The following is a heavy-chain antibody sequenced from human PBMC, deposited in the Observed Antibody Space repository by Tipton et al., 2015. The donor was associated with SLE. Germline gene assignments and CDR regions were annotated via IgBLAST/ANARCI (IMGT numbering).Heavy chain of an antibody. CDR2: ISSSSTYT. CDR3: ARALSGGSVFDI. Sequence: SLRLSCAASGFTFSDYYMSWIRQAPGQGLEWVSYISSSSTYTNYADSVKGRFTISRDNAKNSLYLQMNSLRAEDTAVYYCARALSGGSVFDIWGQGTMVTVSS. J-gene: IGHJ3*02. V-gene: IGHV3-11*03. CDR1: GFTFSDYY. D-gene: IGHD1-26*01.